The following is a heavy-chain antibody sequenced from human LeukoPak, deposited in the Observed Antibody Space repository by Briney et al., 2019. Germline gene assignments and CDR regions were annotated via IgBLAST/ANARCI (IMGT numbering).Heavy chain of an antibody. V-gene: IGHV3-23*01. D-gene: IGHD1-26*01. J-gene: IGHJ4*02. Sequence: PGGSLRLSCAASVYTFSISAMSWVRQAPGKGLEWVSTICSSGGNTYYADSVRRRFTISRDNYKRMLYLQMNSRRAEDTALYYCARGGSGSYYPHWGQGTLVIVSS. CDR2: ICSSGGNT. CDR3: ARGGSGSYYPH. CDR1: VYTFSISA.